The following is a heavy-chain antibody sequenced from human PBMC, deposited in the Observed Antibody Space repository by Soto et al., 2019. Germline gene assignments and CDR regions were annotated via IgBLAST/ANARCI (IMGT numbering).Heavy chain of an antibody. J-gene: IGHJ3*01. CDR2: IVVGSGNT. V-gene: IGHV1-58*01. CDR3: AAEGYYDCSGSYPDAVGL. D-gene: IGHD3-22*01. Sequence: SVKVSCPASGFTFTLSAVQWLRQARGQRLEWIGWIVVGSGNTNYAQKFQERVTITRDMSTSTAYMELSSLRSEDTAVYYCAAEGYYDCSGSYPDAVGLWGQGQMGTVS. CDR1: GFTFTLSA.